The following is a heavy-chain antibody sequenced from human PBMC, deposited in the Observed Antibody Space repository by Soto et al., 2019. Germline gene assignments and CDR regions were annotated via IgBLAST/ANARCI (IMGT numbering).Heavy chain of an antibody. CDR2: LTPGGETT. D-gene: IGHD1-7*01. CDR3: AKDYTASANYQDMDY. Sequence: GGSLRLSCAASGFTFRGYAMTWVRQASGKGLEWVSALTPGGETTYHIDSVKGRFTISRDNAKNTLYLQMNSLTDADTAVYYSAKDYTASANYQDMDYWGPGTLVTVSS. J-gene: IGHJ4*02. V-gene: IGHV3-23*01. CDR1: GFTFRGYA.